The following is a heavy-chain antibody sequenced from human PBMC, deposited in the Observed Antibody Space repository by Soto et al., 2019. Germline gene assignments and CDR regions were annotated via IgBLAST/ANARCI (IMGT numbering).Heavy chain of an antibody. V-gene: IGHV1-69*01. Sequence: QVQLVQSGAEVKKPGSSVKVSCKASGGTFSSYAISWVRQAPGQGLEWMGGIIPIFGTANYAQKFQGRVTITADESTSTAYMELSSLRSEDTAVYYCARKRMGGGPEGGGYYYYGMDVWGQGTTVTVSS. CDR2: IIPIFGTA. CDR3: ARKRMGGGPEGGGYYYYGMDV. D-gene: IGHD2-15*01. CDR1: GGTFSSYA. J-gene: IGHJ6*02.